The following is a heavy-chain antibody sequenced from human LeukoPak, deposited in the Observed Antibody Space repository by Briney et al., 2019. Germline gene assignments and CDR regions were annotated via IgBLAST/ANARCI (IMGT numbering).Heavy chain of an antibody. D-gene: IGHD3-16*02. V-gene: IGHV3-7*01. J-gene: IGHJ3*02. Sequence: GGSLRLSCAASGFTFSSYWMSWVRQAPGKGLEWVANIKQDGSEKYHVDSVKGRFTISRDNAKNSLYLQMNSLRAEDTAVYYCARDQRGMITFGGVIDDVDAFDIWGQGTMVTVSS. CDR1: GFTFSSYW. CDR3: ARDQRGMITFGGVIDDVDAFDI. CDR2: IKQDGSEK.